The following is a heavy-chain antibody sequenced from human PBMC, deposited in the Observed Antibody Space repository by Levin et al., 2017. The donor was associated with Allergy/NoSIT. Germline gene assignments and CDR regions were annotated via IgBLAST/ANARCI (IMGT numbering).Heavy chain of an antibody. J-gene: IGHJ5*02. D-gene: IGHD6-13*01. V-gene: IGHV3-7*01. Sequence: PGGSLRLSCAASGFTFSNYWMSWVRQAPGKGLEWVANIKQDGSDNYYVDSVKGRFTISRDNAKNSLYLQMKSLRVEDTAVYFCASEGSQLYSSSWPLRFDPWGQGTLVTVSS. CDR1: GFTFSNYW. CDR2: IKQDGSDN. CDR3: ASEGSQLYSSSWPLRFDP.